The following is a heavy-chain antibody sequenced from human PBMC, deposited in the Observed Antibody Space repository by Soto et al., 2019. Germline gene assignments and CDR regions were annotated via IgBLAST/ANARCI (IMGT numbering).Heavy chain of an antibody. J-gene: IGHJ6*02. D-gene: IGHD6-6*01. CDR1: GGSISIYY. CDR3: ASLIAARRRSLKFPYGLDV. V-gene: IGHV4-59*12. CDR2: IYYSGST. Sequence: PSDTLSLTCTVSGGSISIYYWSWIRQPPGKGLEWIGYIYYSGSTNYNPSLTSRVTISVDTSKNQFSLRLASVDAADTAVYYCASLIAARRRSLKFPYGLDVWGQGTTVTVSS.